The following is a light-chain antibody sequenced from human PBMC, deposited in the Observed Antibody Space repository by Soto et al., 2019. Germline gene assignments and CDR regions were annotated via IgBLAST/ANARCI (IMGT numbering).Light chain of an antibody. CDR1: QSISSW. V-gene: IGKV1-5*03. CDR3: QHYNSYSEA. J-gene: IGKJ1*01. CDR2: KAS. Sequence: DIQMTQSPSTLSPSVEDRVTITCRASQSISSWLAWYQQKPGKAPKPLIYKASILEGGVPSRFSGSGSGTEFTLSISSLQPEDFANYYCQHYNSYSEAFGQAAKSELQ.